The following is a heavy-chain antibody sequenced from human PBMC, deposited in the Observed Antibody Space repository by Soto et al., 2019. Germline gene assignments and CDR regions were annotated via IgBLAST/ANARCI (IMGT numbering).Heavy chain of an antibody. CDR2: IVVASGQT. J-gene: IGHJ6*02. CDR1: GSGFIRSG. V-gene: IGHV1-58*02. Sequence: ASVKVSCKASGSGFIRSGIQWVRQAHGQRLEWIGWIVVASGQTNYAQNFRGRVAITRGTSTATAYIELTGLTSEDTAVYFCSADRPDIGVGWWVWGQGTTVTVSS. CDR3: SADRPDIGVGWWV. D-gene: IGHD2-15*01.